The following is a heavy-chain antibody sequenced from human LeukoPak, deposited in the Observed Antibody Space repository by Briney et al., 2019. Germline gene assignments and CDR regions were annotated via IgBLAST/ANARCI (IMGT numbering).Heavy chain of an antibody. CDR2: IYWNADK. CDR1: GFSLSTSGVG. D-gene: IGHD3-3*01. J-gene: IGHJ5*02. Sequence: SGPTLVNPTQTLTLTCTFSGFSLSTSGVGVGWIRQPPGKALEWLALIYWNADKRYSPSLETRLTITEDTSKNQVVLTMTNMDPVDTATYFCAHTSYYSFWSGYSYPYNFFDPWGQGTLVTVSS. CDR3: AHTSYYSFWSGYSYPYNFFDP. V-gene: IGHV2-5*01.